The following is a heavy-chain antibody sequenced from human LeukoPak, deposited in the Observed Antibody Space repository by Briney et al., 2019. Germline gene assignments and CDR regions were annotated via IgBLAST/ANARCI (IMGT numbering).Heavy chain of an antibody. V-gene: IGHV4-34*01. D-gene: IGHD2-2*01. J-gene: IGHJ6*03. CDR1: GGSFSGYY. Sequence: SETLSLTCAAYGGSFSGYYWSWIRQPPGKGLEWIGKINHSGSTNYKPSLKSRVTISVDTSKSQFSLKLSAVTAADTAVYYCARERFVVVPAAHYYYYYYMDVWGKGTTVTVSS. CDR3: ARERFVVVPAAHYYYYYYMDV. CDR2: INHSGST.